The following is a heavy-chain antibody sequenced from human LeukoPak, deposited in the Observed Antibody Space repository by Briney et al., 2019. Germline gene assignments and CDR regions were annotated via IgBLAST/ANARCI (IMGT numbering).Heavy chain of an antibody. Sequence: AGGSLRLSCAASGFTFSDYYMSWIRQAPGKGLEWVSVITRGGGSTYNADSVKGRFTISRDNSRNTLYLQMNSLRAEDTAVYYCAKHRSGNYAFDYWGQGTLVTVSS. J-gene: IGHJ4*02. D-gene: IGHD1-26*01. V-gene: IGHV3-23*01. CDR2: ITRGGGST. CDR1: GFTFSDYY. CDR3: AKHRSGNYAFDY.